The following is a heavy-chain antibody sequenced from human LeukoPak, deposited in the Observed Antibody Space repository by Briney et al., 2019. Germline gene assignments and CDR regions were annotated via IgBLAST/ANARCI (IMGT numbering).Heavy chain of an antibody. CDR3: AREAFNYGDHYFDY. Sequence: GGTLRLSCAASGFTLSSYWMHWVRQAPGKGLVWVSRMNSDGSSTTYADSAKGRFTISRDNAKNALYLQMSSLRAEDTAVYHCAREAFNYGDHYFDYWGQGTLVTVSS. J-gene: IGHJ4*02. CDR1: GFTLSSYW. D-gene: IGHD4-17*01. CDR2: MNSDGSST. V-gene: IGHV3-74*01.